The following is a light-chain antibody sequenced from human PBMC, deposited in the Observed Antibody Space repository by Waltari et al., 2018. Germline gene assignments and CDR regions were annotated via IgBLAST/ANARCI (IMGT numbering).Light chain of an antibody. CDR2: RNN. J-gene: IGLJ3*02. CDR1: SSNIGSNF. Sequence: QSVLTQPPSASGTPGQRVTLSCSGSSSNIGSNFVYWYQQLPGTAPKLLIYRNNQRPSGVPDRFSGSKSGTSASLAISGLRSEDEADYYCAPWDDSLSGPGVFGGGTKLTVL. V-gene: IGLV1-47*01. CDR3: APWDDSLSGPGV.